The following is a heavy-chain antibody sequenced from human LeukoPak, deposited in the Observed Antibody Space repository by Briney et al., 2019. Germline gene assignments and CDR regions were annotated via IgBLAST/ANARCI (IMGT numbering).Heavy chain of an antibody. Sequence: ASVKVSCKTSGYTFSRNGIAWVRQAPGQGLEWLGWITVYNGVTHYAPRLNHRLTLTADKATDTAYMELTDLRSDDTAVYYCARAAADGDYYYYMDVWGKGTTVTISS. J-gene: IGHJ6*03. V-gene: IGHV1-18*01. CDR1: GYTFSRNG. D-gene: IGHD6-13*01. CDR2: ITVYNGVT. CDR3: ARAAADGDYYYYMDV.